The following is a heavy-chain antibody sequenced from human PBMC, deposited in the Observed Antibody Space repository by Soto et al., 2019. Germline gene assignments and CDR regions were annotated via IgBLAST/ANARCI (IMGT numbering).Heavy chain of an antibody. CDR1: GFTFSSES. Sequence: GGSLRLSCAPSGFTFSSESMHWVRQAPGKGLVWVSRIESGGRTTTYADSVKGRFTISRDNAKNTLYLQMNGLRAEDTALYYCARWFTYGNFDYFDYWDQGTQVTVSS. J-gene: IGHJ4*02. CDR2: IESGGRTT. CDR3: ARWFTYGNFDYFDY. D-gene: IGHD3-10*01. V-gene: IGHV3-74*01.